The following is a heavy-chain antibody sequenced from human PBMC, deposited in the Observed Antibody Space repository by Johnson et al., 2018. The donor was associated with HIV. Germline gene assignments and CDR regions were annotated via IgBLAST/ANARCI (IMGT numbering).Heavy chain of an antibody. CDR2: IRYDGSNK. Sequence: QVQLVESGGGVVQPGGSLRLSCAASGFTFSSYGMHWVRQAPGKGLEWVAFIRYDGSNKYYVDSVKGRFTISRDNSRNMIYLQMNSLRPEDTAVYYCARDGPYLVTRGSFDVWGQGTMVTVSS. J-gene: IGHJ3*01. CDR3: ARDGPYLVTRGSFDV. CDR1: GFTFSSYG. V-gene: IGHV3-30*02. D-gene: IGHD5-18*01.